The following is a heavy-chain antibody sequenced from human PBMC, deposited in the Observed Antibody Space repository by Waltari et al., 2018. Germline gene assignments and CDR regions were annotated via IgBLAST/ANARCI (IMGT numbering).Heavy chain of an antibody. CDR2: MPYDGSNK. CDR1: GFPSRSNN. D-gene: IGHD3-10*01. J-gene: IGHJ4*02. CDR3: AKDMGSGRYSFDY. Sequence: QVQLVESGRGLVQPGGSLSLYPATYGFPSRSNNLPWDPQATGQGLEWVAFMPYDGSNKYYADSVTARFAISRDNSKNTQYLEMNNLRPDDTAVYYCAKDMGSGRYSFDYWGQGTLVTVSS. V-gene: IGHV3-30*02.